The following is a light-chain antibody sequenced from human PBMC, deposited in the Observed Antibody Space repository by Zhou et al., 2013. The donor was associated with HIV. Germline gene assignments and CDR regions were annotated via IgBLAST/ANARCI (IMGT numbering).Light chain of an antibody. CDR2: EDN. CDR1: SGSIASNY. CDR3: QSYDSSPGEVV. V-gene: IGLV6-57*01. J-gene: IGLJ2*01. Sequence: NFMLTQPHSVSESPGKTVTISCTRSSGSIASNYVQWYQQRPGSSPTTVIYEDNQRPSGVPDRFSGSIDSSSNSASLTISGLKTEDEADYYCQSYDSSPGEVVFGGGTKLTVL.